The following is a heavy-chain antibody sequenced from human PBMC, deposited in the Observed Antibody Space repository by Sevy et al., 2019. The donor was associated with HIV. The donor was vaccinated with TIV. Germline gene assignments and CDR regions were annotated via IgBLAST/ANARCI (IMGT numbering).Heavy chain of an antibody. V-gene: IGHV3-23*01. D-gene: IGHD2-15*01. CDR3: AKGDRTFYGMDV. CDR1: GFTFSTYT. J-gene: IGHJ6*02. Sequence: GGSLRLSCAASGFTFSTYTMNWVRQAPGKGLEWVSAISGSGGTTYNADSLKGRFTISRDNSKNKLYLQMISLRAEDTAVYYCAKGDRTFYGMDVWGQGTTVTVSS. CDR2: ISGSGGTT.